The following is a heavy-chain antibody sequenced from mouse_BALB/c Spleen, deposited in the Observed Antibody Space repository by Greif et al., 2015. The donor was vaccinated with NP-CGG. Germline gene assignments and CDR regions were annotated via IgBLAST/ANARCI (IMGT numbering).Heavy chain of an antibody. D-gene: IGHD1-1*01. J-gene: IGHJ4*01. V-gene: IGHV2-2*02. CDR1: GFSLTSYG. Sequence: VQLQQSGPGLVQPSQSLSITCTVSGFSLTSYGVHWVRQSPGKGLEWLGVIWSGGSTDYNAAFLSRLSISKDNSKSQVFFKMNSLQANDTAIYYCARNYYGSSFLMDYWGQGTSVTVSS. CDR3: ARNYYGSSFLMDY. CDR2: IWSGGST.